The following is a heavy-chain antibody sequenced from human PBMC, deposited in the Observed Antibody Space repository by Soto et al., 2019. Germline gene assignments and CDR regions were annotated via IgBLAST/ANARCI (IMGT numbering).Heavy chain of an antibody. J-gene: IGHJ4*02. CDR3: AKGRYDFWSPYYFDS. V-gene: IGHV3-9*01. D-gene: IGHD3-3*01. CDR2: ITWNSRVL. Sequence: AGGSLRLSCVGTGLNFDDFAMHWVRQARGKGLEWVSGITWNSRVLAYADSVKGRFTISRDNARNSLYLQMDSLRDEDTALYYCAKGRYDFWSPYYFDSWGQGTLVTVSS. CDR1: GLNFDDFA.